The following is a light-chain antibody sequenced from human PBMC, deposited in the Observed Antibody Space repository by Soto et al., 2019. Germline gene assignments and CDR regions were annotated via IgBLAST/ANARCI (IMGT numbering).Light chain of an antibody. J-gene: IGKJ1*01. CDR2: VAS. CDR3: QKHGRGSWT. V-gene: IGKV3-20*01. CDR1: QSVSSNN. Sequence: EIVLTQSPDTLSLSPGERATLSCRASQSVSSNNLAWYQHKPGQPPRLLIYVASRRATGIPDRFSWSGSGSEYTLTLTRLEPEDFAVYYCQKHGRGSWTFGQRTKVEIK.